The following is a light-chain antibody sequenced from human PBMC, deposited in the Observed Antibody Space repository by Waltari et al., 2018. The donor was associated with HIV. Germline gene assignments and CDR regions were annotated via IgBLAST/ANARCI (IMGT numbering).Light chain of an antibody. J-gene: IGKJ2*01. V-gene: IGKV1-NL1*01. Sequence: DIKMTQSPSSLSASVGDRVTITCRASQGISNSLAWYQQKPGKAPKLLLYGASRLQTGVPSRFSGSGSGTDFALTISRLQPEDFATYYCQQYYDSLMYTFGQGTKLEIK. CDR2: GAS. CDR3: QQYYDSLMYT. CDR1: QGISNS.